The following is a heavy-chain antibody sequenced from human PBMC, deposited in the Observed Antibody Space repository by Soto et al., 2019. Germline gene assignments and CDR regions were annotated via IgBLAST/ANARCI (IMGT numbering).Heavy chain of an antibody. D-gene: IGHD3-10*01. V-gene: IGHV3-30*18. J-gene: IGHJ6*02. Sequence: GSLRLSCAAXGFTFSAFGMHWVRQAPGKGLEWVAIISYDGILKYYADSVKGRFTISRDTSKGALHLQMNSLRPEDTAVYYCAKDFKVSGGHYGSLNYYYGMDVWGQGTTVTVSS. CDR1: GFTFSAFG. CDR3: AKDFKVSGGHYGSLNYYYGMDV. CDR2: ISYDGILK.